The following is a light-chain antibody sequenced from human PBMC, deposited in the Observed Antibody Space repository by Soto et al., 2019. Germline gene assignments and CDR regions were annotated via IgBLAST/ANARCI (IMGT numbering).Light chain of an antibody. CDR2: GAS. V-gene: IGKV3-20*01. CDR3: QQYGSSFT. CDR1: QSFSSSY. J-gene: IGKJ3*01. Sequence: EIVLTQSPGTLSLSPGERATLSWRASQSFSSSYLAWYQQKPGRAPRLLIYGASSRATGIPDRFSGSGSGTDFTLTISRLEPEDFAVYYCQQYGSSFTFGPGTKVDIK.